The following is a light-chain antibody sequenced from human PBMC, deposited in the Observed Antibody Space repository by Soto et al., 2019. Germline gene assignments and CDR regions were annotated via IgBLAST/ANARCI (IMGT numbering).Light chain of an antibody. CDR1: SSDVGGYDY. Sequence: QSVLTQPPSASGSPGQSVTISCTGTSSDVGGYDYVSWYQQRPGKAPKLLIHEVTKRPSGVPDRFSGSKSGNTASLTVSGLQAEDEADSYCSSYAGRTLYVFGTGTKVTVL. CDR3: SSYAGRTLYV. V-gene: IGLV2-8*01. J-gene: IGLJ1*01. CDR2: EVT.